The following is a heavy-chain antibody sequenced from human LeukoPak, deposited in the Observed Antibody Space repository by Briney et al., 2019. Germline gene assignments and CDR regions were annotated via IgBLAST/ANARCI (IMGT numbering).Heavy chain of an antibody. J-gene: IGHJ6*02. D-gene: IGHD6-13*01. Sequence: GGSLRLSGAASGFTVSSNYMSWVRQAPGKGLEWDSVIYSGGSTYYADSVKGRFTISRDNSKNTLYLQMNSLRAEDTAVYYCASYSGSWGHYYYGMDVWGQGTTVTVS. CDR2: IYSGGST. CDR1: GFTVSSNY. V-gene: IGHV3-53*01. CDR3: ASYSGSWGHYYYGMDV.